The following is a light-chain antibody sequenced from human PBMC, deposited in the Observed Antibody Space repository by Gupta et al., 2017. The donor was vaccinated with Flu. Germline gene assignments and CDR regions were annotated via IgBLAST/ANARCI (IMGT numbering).Light chain of an antibody. Sequence: EIVLTQSPGTLSLSPGDRATLSCRASQSVSSRLLAWYQQKPGQAPRLLIYGASSRATGIPDTFTGSGSGTDCTLTISRLEPEDFAVYYCQQYGNSPRTFGGGTKVEIK. J-gene: IGKJ4*01. CDR2: GAS. CDR1: QSVSSRL. V-gene: IGKV3-20*01. CDR3: QQYGNSPRT.